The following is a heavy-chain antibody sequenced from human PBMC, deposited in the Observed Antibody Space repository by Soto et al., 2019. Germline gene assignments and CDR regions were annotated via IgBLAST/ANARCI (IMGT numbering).Heavy chain of an antibody. Sequence: GGSLRLSCAASGFTFSSYSMNWVRQAPGKGLEWVSSISSSSSYIYYADSVKGRFTISRDNAKNSLYLQMNSLRAEDTAVYYCARALTYYDFWSGYSNHPYDYWGQGALVTVSS. CDR2: ISSSSSYI. D-gene: IGHD3-3*01. CDR1: GFTFSSYS. J-gene: IGHJ4*02. CDR3: ARALTYYDFWSGYSNHPYDY. V-gene: IGHV3-21*04.